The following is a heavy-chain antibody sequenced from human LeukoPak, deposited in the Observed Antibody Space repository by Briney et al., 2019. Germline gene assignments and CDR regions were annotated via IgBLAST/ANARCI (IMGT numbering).Heavy chain of an antibody. CDR2: ISWDGGST. CDR1: GFTFDDYT. D-gene: IGHD1-26*01. J-gene: IGHJ6*02. CDR3: AKDINSGSLWGVDV. V-gene: IGHV3-43*01. Sequence: SGGSLRLSCAASGFTFDDYTMHWVRQAPGKGLEWVSLISWDGGSTYYADSVKGRFTISRDNSKNSLYLQMNSLRTEDTALYYCAKDINSGSLWGVDVWGQGTTVTVSS.